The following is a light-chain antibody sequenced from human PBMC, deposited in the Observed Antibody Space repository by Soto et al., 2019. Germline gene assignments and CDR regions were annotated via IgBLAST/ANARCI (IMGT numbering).Light chain of an antibody. CDR2: DVS. V-gene: IGLV2-11*01. J-gene: IGLJ3*02. Sequence: QSVLTQPRSVSGSPGQSVTISCTGTSSDVRGHNLVSWYQQHPGKAPKLVIYDVSKWPSGVPDRFFGSKSGNTASLTISGLQAEDEADYAGSSLWVFGGGTKLTVL. CDR1: SSDVRGHNL. CDR3: SSLWV.